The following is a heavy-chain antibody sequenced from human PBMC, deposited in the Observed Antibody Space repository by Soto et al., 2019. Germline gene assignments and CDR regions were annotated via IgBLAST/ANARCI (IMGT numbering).Heavy chain of an antibody. CDR3: ARETPSAAAAYFFYGLDV. D-gene: IGHD6-13*01. Sequence: QVQLVQSGAEVKKAGSSVKVSCKVSGGTFSSYFINWVRQAPGQGLEWVGGIIPVFGSASFAEKFQGRVKITADESTSTAYMELSSLRSDDTAVYYCARETPSAAAAYFFYGLDVWGQGPTVTVPS. CDR1: GGTFSSYF. J-gene: IGHJ6*02. CDR2: IIPVFGSA. V-gene: IGHV1-69*01.